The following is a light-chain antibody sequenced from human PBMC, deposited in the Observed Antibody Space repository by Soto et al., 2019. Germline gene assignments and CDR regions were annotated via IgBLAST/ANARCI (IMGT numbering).Light chain of an antibody. J-gene: IGKJ4*01. V-gene: IGKV2-30*02. CDR3: LQGTHWPPT. CDR2: NVS. Sequence: DVLMTQSPLSLPVTLGQPASISCRSSQSLVHSDGNTYLNWFQQRPGQSPRRLIFNVSNRDSGVPDRFSGSGSATDFTLKISRVAAEDVGVYYCLQGTHWPPTFGGGTKVEIK. CDR1: QSLVHSDGNTY.